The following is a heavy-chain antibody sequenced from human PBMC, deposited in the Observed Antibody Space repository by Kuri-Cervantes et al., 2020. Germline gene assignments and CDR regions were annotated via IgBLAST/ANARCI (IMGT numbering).Heavy chain of an antibody. CDR1: GGSISDSNYN. CDR3: ARGRRDSPYYDILTGVPPPVLDY. CDR2: IYYSGSI. J-gene: IGHJ4*02. V-gene: IGHV4-61*05. Sequence: SETLSLTCTVSGGSISDSNYNWAWIRQPPGKGLEWIGYIYYSGSINYNPSLKSRVTISVDTSKNQFSLKLSSVTAADTAVYYCARGRRDSPYYDILTGVPPPVLDYWGQGTLVTVSS. D-gene: IGHD3-9*01.